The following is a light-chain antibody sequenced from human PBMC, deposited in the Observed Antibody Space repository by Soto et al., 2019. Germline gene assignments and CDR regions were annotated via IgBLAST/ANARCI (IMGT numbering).Light chain of an antibody. CDR2: GAY. CDR3: QKSSSIPYT. J-gene: IGKJ2*01. V-gene: IGKV1-39*01. Sequence: DIQMTQSPSSLSASVGDRVTITCRASQTISTYLNWYQQIPGKAPKLLIYGAYNLQNGVPSRFSGSGSGTDFTLTISSLQPEDFATYYCQKSSSIPYTFGQGTKLEIK. CDR1: QTISTY.